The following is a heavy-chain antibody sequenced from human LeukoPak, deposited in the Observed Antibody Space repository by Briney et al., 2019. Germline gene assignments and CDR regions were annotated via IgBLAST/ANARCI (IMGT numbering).Heavy chain of an antibody. V-gene: IGHV4-4*02. CDR2: IYHSGST. D-gene: IGHD6-13*01. Sequence: PSETLSLTCAVSGGSISSSNWWSWVRQPPGKGLEWIGEIYHSGSTNCNPSLQSRVTISVDKSKNQFSLKLTSVTAADTAVYYCARLDLATGGTRGYDYWGQGTLVTVSS. CDR3: ARLDLATGGTRGYDY. J-gene: IGHJ4*02. CDR1: GGSISSSNW.